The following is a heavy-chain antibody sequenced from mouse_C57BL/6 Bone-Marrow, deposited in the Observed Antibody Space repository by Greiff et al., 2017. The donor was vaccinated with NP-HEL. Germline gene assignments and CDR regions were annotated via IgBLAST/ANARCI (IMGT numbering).Heavy chain of an antibody. CDR2: ISSGGSYT. Sequence: EVNLVESGGDLVKPGGSLKLSCAASGFTFSSYGMSWVRQTPDKRLEWVATISSGGSYTYYPDSVKGRFTISRDNAKNTLYLQMSSLKSEDTAMYYCARHDYYGSTLFAYWGQGTLVTVSA. CDR1: GFTFSSYG. V-gene: IGHV5-6*01. J-gene: IGHJ3*01. CDR3: ARHDYYGSTLFAY. D-gene: IGHD1-1*01.